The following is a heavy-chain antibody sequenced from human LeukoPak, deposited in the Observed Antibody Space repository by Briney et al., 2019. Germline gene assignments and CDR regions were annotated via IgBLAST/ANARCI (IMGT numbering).Heavy chain of an antibody. CDR3: TTDPGWLYFQH. Sequence: GGSLRLSCAASGFTVSRNYMTWVRQAPGKGLEWVSVIYSGGNTYYVDSVKGRFTISRDNSKNTLFLQMNSLRAEDTAVYYCTTDPGWLYFQHWGQGTLVTVSS. J-gene: IGHJ1*01. CDR1: GFTVSRNY. V-gene: IGHV3-53*01. D-gene: IGHD2-15*01. CDR2: IYSGGNT.